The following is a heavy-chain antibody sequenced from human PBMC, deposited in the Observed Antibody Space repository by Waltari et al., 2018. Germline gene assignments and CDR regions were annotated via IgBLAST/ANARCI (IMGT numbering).Heavy chain of an antibody. CDR2: IHHSGST. CDR3: TTMYYTILTGRPFDY. V-gene: IGHV4-38-2*01. D-gene: IGHD3-9*01. J-gene: IGHJ4*02. CDR1: GYSIGTGFY. Sequence: QVQLQESGPTLVKPSETLSLTCVVSGYSIGTGFYWGWQRPPPGKGLELIGNIHHSGSTYYNPSLKGRVSISVDTSKNQISLKLNSVTAADTAVYYCTTMYYTILTGRPFDYWGQGTLVTVSS.